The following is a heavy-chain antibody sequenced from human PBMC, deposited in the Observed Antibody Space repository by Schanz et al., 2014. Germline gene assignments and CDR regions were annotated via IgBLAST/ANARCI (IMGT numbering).Heavy chain of an antibody. J-gene: IGHJ6*02. CDR1: GFTFSSYA. CDR3: LAPDYGMDV. V-gene: IGHV3-23*01. Sequence: EMQLLESGGGLIQPGGSLRLSCAASGFTFSSYAMSWVRQAPGKGLEWVSAISGSGGSTYYADSVKGRFTISRDNAENTLFLQMNSLRAEDTAVYYCLAPDYGMDVWGQGTTVTVSS. CDR2: ISGSGGST.